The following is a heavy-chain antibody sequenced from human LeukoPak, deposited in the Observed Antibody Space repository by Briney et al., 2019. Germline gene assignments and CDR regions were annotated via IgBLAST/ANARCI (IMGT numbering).Heavy chain of an antibody. V-gene: IGHV1-18*01. Sequence: ASVKVSCKASGYTFASYDISWVRQAPGQGLECMGWISAYNGNTNYAQKLQGRVTMTTDTSTSTAYMELRSLRSDDTAVYYCAREGSSSWYGRTEFDYWGQGTLVTVSS. CDR2: ISAYNGNT. CDR3: AREGSSSWYGRTEFDY. D-gene: IGHD6-13*01. J-gene: IGHJ4*02. CDR1: GYTFASYD.